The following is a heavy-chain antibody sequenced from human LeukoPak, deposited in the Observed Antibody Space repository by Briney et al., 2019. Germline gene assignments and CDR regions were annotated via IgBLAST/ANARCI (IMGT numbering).Heavy chain of an antibody. CDR3: AKDARGIAVAGLFDY. V-gene: IGHV3-9*01. CDR1: GFTFVDYA. D-gene: IGHD6-19*01. J-gene: IGHJ4*02. CDR2: ISWNSGSI. Sequence: GGSLRLSCAASGFTFVDYAMHWVRQAPGKGLEWVSGISWNSGSIGYADSVKGRFTISRDNAKNSLYLQMNSLRAEDTAVYYCAKDARGIAVAGLFDYWGQGTLVTVSS.